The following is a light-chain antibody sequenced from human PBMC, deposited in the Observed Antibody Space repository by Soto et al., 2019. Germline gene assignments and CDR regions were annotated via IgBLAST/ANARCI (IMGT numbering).Light chain of an antibody. CDR2: VNSDGSH. CDR1: SGHKKYA. Sequence: HLVLTQSPSASASLGASVKLTCTLSSGHKKYAIAWHQQQPQKGPRYLMNVNSDGSHSKGDGIPDRFSGSSSGTERYLIISSLQSEDEADYYCQTWGTGFRVFGGGTKLTVL. V-gene: IGLV4-69*01. J-gene: IGLJ3*02. CDR3: QTWGTGFRV.